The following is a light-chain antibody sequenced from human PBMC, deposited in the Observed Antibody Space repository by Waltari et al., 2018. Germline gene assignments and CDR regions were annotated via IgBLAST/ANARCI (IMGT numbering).Light chain of an antibody. CDR2: AAS. CDR3: QQRNSYPLT. J-gene: IGKJ4*01. CDR1: QGISNA. V-gene: IGKV1-17*01. Sequence: DIQMTQSPSSLSASVGDKVTITCRAMQGISNALAWYQQKPGKAPKLLIYAASNLQSGVPSRFSGSGSGTDFTLTISSLQPEDFAVYYCQQRNSYPLTFGGGTKVEIK.